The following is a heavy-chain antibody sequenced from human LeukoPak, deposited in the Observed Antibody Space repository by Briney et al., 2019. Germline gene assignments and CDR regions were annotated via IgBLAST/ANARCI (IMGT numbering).Heavy chain of an antibody. J-gene: IGHJ4*02. D-gene: IGHD6-13*01. Sequence: GRSLRLSCAASGFTFSNYGMHWVRQAPGKGLEWVAVVANDGRDKRYADSVKGRFTISRDNSKNTVYLQMNSLRAEGTAVYYCAKDLNVAAAGYYFDYWGQGTLVTVSS. V-gene: IGHV3-30*18. CDR2: VANDGRDK. CDR3: AKDLNVAAAGYYFDY. CDR1: GFTFSNYG.